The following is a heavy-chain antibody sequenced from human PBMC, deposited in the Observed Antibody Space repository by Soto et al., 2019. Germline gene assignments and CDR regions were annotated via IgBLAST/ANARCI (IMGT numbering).Heavy chain of an antibody. CDR3: ASGYTLAGKVAWFDH. Sequence: QVQLVQSGAEVKKPGSSVKVSCKASGGTFSSYAISWVRQAPGQGLEWMGGIIPIFGPANYAQTCQGRVTSTADESTGTAYMELRRLRSADTAVYSCASGYTLAGKVAWFDHSGEGSMVTVSS. J-gene: IGHJ5*02. CDR1: GGTFSSYA. CDR2: IIPIFGPA. V-gene: IGHV1-69*01. D-gene: IGHD6-19*01.